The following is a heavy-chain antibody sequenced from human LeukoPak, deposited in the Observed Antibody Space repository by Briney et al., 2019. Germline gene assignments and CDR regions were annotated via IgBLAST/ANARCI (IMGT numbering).Heavy chain of an antibody. CDR3: ARGYSYGPHY. CDR1: GGTFSGYV. J-gene: IGHJ4*02. D-gene: IGHD5-18*01. Sequence: SVKVSCKASGGTFSGYVITWVRQAPGQGLEWMGGIIPIFGTANYAQKFQGRVTITADESTSTAYMELSSLRSEDTAVYYCARGYSYGPHYWGQGTLVTVSS. CDR2: IIPIFGTA. V-gene: IGHV1-69*13.